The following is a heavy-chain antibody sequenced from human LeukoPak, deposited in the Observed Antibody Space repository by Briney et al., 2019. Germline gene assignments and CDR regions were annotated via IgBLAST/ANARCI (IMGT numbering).Heavy chain of an antibody. V-gene: IGHV3-23*01. CDR3: AKYRLGPTSEFDL. CDR2: LSGSLDRT. J-gene: IGHJ4*02. Sequence: GGSLRLSCAASGFTFSAYTMAWVRQVPGKGLDWVSSLSGSLDRTYYADSVQGRFTISRDNVKNILYLEMNTLRVEDTALYYCAKYRLGPTSEFDLWGQGTLVTVSS. D-gene: IGHD1-26*01. CDR1: GFTFSAYT.